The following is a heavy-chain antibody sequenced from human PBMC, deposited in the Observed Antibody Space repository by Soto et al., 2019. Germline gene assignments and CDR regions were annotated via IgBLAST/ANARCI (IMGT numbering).Heavy chain of an antibody. Sequence: PSETLSLTCSVSDDSINSDKYYWGWIRQPPGKGLEWIGSIYYRGNAYYNPSLKSRVTISVDTSKNQFSLKLSSVTAADTAVYYCARGRRIAVAGTILDYWGQGTLVTVSS. CDR3: ARGRRIAVAGTILDY. D-gene: IGHD6-19*01. J-gene: IGHJ4*02. V-gene: IGHV4-39*07. CDR1: DDSINSDKYY. CDR2: IYYRGNA.